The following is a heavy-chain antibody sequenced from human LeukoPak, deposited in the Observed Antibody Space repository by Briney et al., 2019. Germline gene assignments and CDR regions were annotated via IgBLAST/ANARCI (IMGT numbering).Heavy chain of an antibody. CDR3: ARDFGRYYGSGSYFRYLDY. V-gene: IGHV3-53*01. CDR2: IYSGGST. J-gene: IGHJ4*02. D-gene: IGHD3-10*01. CDR1: GFTVSSNY. Sequence: GGSLRLSCAASGFTVSSNYMSWVRQAPGKGLEWVSVIYSGGSTYYADSVKGRFTISRDNSKNTLYLQMNSLRAEDTAVYYCARDFGRYYGSGSYFRYLDYWGQGTLVTVSS.